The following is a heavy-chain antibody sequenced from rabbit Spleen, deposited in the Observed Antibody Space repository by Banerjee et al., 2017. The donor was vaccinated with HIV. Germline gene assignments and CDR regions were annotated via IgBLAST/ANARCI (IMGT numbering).Heavy chain of an antibody. V-gene: IGHV1S45*01. J-gene: IGHJ4*01. CDR1: GFSFSSNW. Sequence: LEESGGGLVKPGGTLTLTCTVSGFSFSSNWICWVRQAPGKGLEWIACIDTGSSGFTYFATWAKGRFTCSKTSSTTVTLQMTRLTAADTATYFCARGDYNHYYGGSLWGPGTLVTVS. D-gene: IGHD4-2*01. CDR3: ARGDYNHYYGGSL. CDR2: IDTGSSGFT.